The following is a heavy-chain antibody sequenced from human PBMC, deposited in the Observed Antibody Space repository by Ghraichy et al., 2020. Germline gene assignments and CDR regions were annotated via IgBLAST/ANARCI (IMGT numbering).Heavy chain of an antibody. J-gene: IGHJ6*03. CDR3: ARSWQSGTAPGSYMDV. CDR1: GGSFTDYP. Sequence: SETLSLTCAVSGGSFTDYPWTWIRQPPGKGLEWIGDIRHNGITSHNSSLKNRVTFSVDTSQNQFSLTMTSLTAADTAVYYCARSWQSGTAPGSYMDVWGGGTTVTVSS. D-gene: IGHD1-7*01. V-gene: IGHV4-34*01. CDR2: IRHNGIT.